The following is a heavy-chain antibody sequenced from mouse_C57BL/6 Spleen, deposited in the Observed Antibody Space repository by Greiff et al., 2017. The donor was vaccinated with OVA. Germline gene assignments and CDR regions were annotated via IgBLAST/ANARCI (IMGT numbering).Heavy chain of an antibody. CDR2: NNPNNGGT. J-gene: IGHJ2*01. D-gene: IGHD1-1*01. Sequence: EVQLQQSGPELVKPGASVKISCKASVYTFTDYYMNWVKQSHGKSLEWIGDNNPNNGGTSSKQKFKGKAPLTVDKSSSTAYMERRSLTSEDSAVYYCARFITTVVDDWGKGTTLTVSS. CDR3: ARFITTVVDD. V-gene: IGHV1-26*01. CDR1: VYTFTDYY.